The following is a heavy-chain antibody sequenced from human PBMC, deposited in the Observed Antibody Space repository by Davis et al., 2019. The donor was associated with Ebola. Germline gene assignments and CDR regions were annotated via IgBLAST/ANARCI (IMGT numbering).Heavy chain of an antibody. D-gene: IGHD3-22*01. CDR2: IIPIVGLA. CDR3: ETEADSRTYFDN. J-gene: IGHJ4*02. CDR1: GGTFTSYA. V-gene: IGHV1-69*10. Sequence: SVKVSCKASGGTFTSYAISWVRQAPGQGPEWMGGIIPIVGLANYAPKFQGRVKVTADKSRTTVYMDLSSLRSEDTAVYYCETEADSRTYFDNWGQGTLVTVSS.